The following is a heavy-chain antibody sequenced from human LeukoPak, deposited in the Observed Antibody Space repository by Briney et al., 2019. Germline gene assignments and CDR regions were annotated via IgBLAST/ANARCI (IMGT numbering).Heavy chain of an antibody. CDR3: ARAPKWQGYYYYMDV. V-gene: IGHV1-8*03. CDR1: GYTFGSYD. CDR2: MNPNSGNT. D-gene: IGHD5-12*01. J-gene: IGHJ6*03. Sequence: ASVKVSCKASGYTFGSYDINWVRQATGQGLEWMGWMNPNSGNTGYAQKFQGRVTITRNTSISTAQMELSSLRSEDTAVYYCARAPKWQGYYYYMDVWGKGTTVTVSS.